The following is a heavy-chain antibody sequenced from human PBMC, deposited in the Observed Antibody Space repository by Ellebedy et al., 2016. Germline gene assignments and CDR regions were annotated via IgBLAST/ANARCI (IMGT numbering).Heavy chain of an antibody. CDR1: DFTFSSHW. J-gene: IGHJ4*02. CDR3: ARDRDFWSGRSPQTD. D-gene: IGHD3-3*01. CDR2: INSDGSWT. Sequence: GESLKISCAASDFTFSSHWMHWVRQTPGGGLVWVSRINSDGSWTNYADSVKGRFTISRDNAKSSLYLQMNSLRVEDTAVYYCARDRDFWSGRSPQTDWGQGTLVTVSS. V-gene: IGHV3-74*01.